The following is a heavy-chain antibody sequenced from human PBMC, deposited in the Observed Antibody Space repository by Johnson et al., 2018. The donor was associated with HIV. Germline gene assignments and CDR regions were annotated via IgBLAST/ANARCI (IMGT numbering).Heavy chain of an antibody. CDR3: VRGQSPLYDAFDI. Sequence: VQLVESGGGLVRPGGSLRLSCAASGFIFSSYWMHWVRQAPGKGLVWVSRMTNDGRTSYADSVKGRFTISKDNAKNTLSLQMNSLRVEDTAMYYCVRGQSPLYDAFDIWGQGTMVTVSS. J-gene: IGHJ3*02. V-gene: IGHV3-74*02. CDR1: GFIFSSYW. CDR2: MTNDGRT.